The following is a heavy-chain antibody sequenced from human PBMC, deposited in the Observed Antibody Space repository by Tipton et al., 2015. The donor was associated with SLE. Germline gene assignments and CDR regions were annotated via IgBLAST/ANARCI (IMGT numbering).Heavy chain of an antibody. CDR1: GFTFSTYA. Sequence: SLRLSCAASGFTFSTYAMHWVRQAPGKGLEWVAVISYDGSNKYYADSVKGRFTISRDNSKNTLYLQMDGLRGDDTALYYCAKGGSRSWNTEFDSWGQGTLVTVSS. CDR3: AKGGSRSWNTEFDS. CDR2: ISYDGSNK. D-gene: IGHD1/OR15-1a*01. V-gene: IGHV3-30*04. J-gene: IGHJ4*02.